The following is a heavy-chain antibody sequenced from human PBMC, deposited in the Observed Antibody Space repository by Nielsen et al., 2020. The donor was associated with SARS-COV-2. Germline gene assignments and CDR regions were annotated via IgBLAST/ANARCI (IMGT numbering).Heavy chain of an antibody. CDR3: ARGSVTTRLSHYFHGMDV. CDR1: GYTFTGYY. V-gene: IGHV1-2*06. J-gene: IGHJ6*02. Sequence: ASVKVSCKASGYTFTGYYMHWVRQAPGQGLEWMGRINPNSGGTNYAQQFQGRVTMTRDTSISTAYMELTSLRYDDTAIYYCARGSVTTRLSHYFHGMDVWGLGTTVIVSS. D-gene: IGHD4-17*01. CDR2: INPNSGGT.